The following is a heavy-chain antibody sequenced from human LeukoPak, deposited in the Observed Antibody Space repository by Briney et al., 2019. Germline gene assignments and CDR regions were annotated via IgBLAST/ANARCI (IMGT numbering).Heavy chain of an antibody. CDR3: ARGRVAYSAYYFDY. Sequence: SETLSLTCTVSGDSITNYFWSWIRQPPGKGLEWIGYIYYTGDTNYKPSLKSRVTISVDTSTNQFSLRLRSVTAADTAVYYCARGRVAYSAYYFDYWGRGTLVTVSS. J-gene: IGHJ4*02. D-gene: IGHD2-15*01. CDR2: IYYTGDT. V-gene: IGHV4-59*01. CDR1: GDSITNYF.